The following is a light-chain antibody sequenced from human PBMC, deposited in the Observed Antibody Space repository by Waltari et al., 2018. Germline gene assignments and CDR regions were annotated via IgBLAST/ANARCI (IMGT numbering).Light chain of an antibody. CDR2: AAS. Sequence: AIRMTQSPSSFSASTGDRVTITCRASQGISSYLAWYQQKPGKAPKLLLYAASSLQSGVPSRFSGSGSGTDFTLTISSLQPEDFATYYCQQSYSTPPFTFGPGTKVDIK. CDR3: QQSYSTPPFT. CDR1: QGISSY. V-gene: IGKV1-8*01. J-gene: IGKJ3*01.